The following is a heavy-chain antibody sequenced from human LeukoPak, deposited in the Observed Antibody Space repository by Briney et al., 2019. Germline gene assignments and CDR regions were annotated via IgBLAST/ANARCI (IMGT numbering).Heavy chain of an antibody. CDR3: ARVMGPYYDFWSGYYDY. CDR2: INPNSGGT. CDR1: GYTFTGYY. V-gene: IGHV1-2*02. J-gene: IGHJ4*02. Sequence: GASVKVSCEASGYTFTGYYMHWVRQAPGQGLEWMGWINPNSGGTNYAQKFQGRVTMTRDTSISTAYMELSRLRSDDTAVYYCARVMGPYYDFWSGYYDYWGQGTLVTVSS. D-gene: IGHD3-3*01.